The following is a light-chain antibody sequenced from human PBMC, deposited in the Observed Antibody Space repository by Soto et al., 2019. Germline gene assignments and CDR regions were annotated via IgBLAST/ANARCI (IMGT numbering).Light chain of an antibody. Sequence: QSALTQPASVSGSPGQSITISCTGTSSDVGGYNDVSWYQQHPGKAPKLMIYEVTNRPLGVSNRFSGSKSGNTASLTISGLRAEDEADYYCSSYTSSTTLYVFGTGTKVTVL. V-gene: IGLV2-14*01. J-gene: IGLJ1*01. CDR3: SSYTSSTTLYV. CDR1: SSDVGGYND. CDR2: EVT.